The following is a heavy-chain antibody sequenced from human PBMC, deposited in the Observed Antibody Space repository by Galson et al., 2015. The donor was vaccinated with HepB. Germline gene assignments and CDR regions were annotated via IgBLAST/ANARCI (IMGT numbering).Heavy chain of an antibody. V-gene: IGHV3-7*01. CDR3: ARDYDPGARPLWYFDL. J-gene: IGHJ2*01. CDR2: INQDGSEK. D-gene: IGHD3-3*01. Sequence: SLRLSCAASRFTFSSHWMNWVRQAPGKGLEWVANINQDGSEKYYMDSVKGRFTIPRDNAKNSLYLQMNSLRAEDTAVYYCARDYDPGARPLWYFDLWGRGTLVTVSP. CDR1: RFTFSSHW.